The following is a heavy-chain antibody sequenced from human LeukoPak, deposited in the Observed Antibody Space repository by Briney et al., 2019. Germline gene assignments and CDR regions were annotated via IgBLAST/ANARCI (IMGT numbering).Heavy chain of an antibody. V-gene: IGHV3-43D*03. Sequence: GGSLRLSCAASGFTFDDYAMHWVRQAPGKGLEWVSLISWDGGSTYYADSVKGRFTISRDNSKNSLYLQMNSLRAEDTALYYCAKAGYDSSGYYGLYGMDVWGRGTTVTVSS. CDR1: GFTFDDYA. J-gene: IGHJ6*02. D-gene: IGHD3-22*01. CDR2: ISWDGGST. CDR3: AKAGYDSSGYYGLYGMDV.